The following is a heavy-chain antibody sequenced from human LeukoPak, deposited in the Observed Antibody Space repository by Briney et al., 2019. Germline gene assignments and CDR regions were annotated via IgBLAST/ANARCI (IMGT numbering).Heavy chain of an antibody. CDR3: ARRGDYCSGGSCYTNWFDP. V-gene: IGHV4-30-4*01. Sequence: SETLSLTCTVSGGSISSGDYYWSWIRQPPGKGLEWIGYIYYSGSTNYNPSLKSRVTISVDTSKNQFSLKLSSVTAADTAVYYCARRGDYCSGGSCYTNWFDPWGQGTLVTVSS. D-gene: IGHD2-15*01. CDR1: GGSISSGDYY. CDR2: IYYSGST. J-gene: IGHJ5*02.